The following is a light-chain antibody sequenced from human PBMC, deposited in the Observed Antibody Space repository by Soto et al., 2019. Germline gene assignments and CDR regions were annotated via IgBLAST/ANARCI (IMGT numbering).Light chain of an antibody. V-gene: IGKV3-15*01. CDR3: QQYYTTPRT. CDR2: DAS. J-gene: IGKJ1*01. Sequence: ASRGISSNLAWYQQKPGQAPRLLIYDASTRATGIPARFSGSGSGTDFTLTISSLQAEDVAVYYCQQYYTTPRTFGHGTKVDIK. CDR1: RGISSN.